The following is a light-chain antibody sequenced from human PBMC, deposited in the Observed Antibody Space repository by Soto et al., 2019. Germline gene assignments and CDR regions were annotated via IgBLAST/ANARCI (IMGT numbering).Light chain of an antibody. Sequence: QSALTQPPSASGSPGQSVTISCTGTSSDLGGYNYVSWYQQHPGKAPKLVIYEVSKRPSGVPDRFSGSKSGNTASLTVSGLQTEDEADYYCSSNAGSNDLRVFGGGTQLTVL. CDR2: EVS. CDR3: SSNAGSNDLRV. V-gene: IGLV2-8*01. CDR1: SSDLGGYNY. J-gene: IGLJ3*02.